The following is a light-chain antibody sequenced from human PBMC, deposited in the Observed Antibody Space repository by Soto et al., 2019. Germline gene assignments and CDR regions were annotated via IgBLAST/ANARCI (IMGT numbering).Light chain of an antibody. CDR2: DAS. CDR3: QQRSNWPPEIT. CDR1: QSVGSY. Sequence: EIVLIQSPATLSLSPRERATPSCRASQSVGSYLAWYQHKPGQAPRLLISDASNRATGIPARFSGSGSETDFTLTISSLEPEDFAVYYCQQRSNWPPEITFGQGTRLEIK. V-gene: IGKV3-11*01. J-gene: IGKJ5*01.